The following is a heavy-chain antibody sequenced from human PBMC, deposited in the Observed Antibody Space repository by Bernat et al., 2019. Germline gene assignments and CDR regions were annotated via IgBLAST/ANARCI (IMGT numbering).Heavy chain of an antibody. D-gene: IGHD6-13*01. CDR2: INWNGGST. J-gene: IGHJ6*02. Sequence: EVQLVESGGGVVRPGGSLRLSCAASGFTFDDYGMSWVRQAPGKGLEWVSGINWNGGSTGYADSVKGRFTISRDNAKNSLYLQMNSLRAEDTAVYYCASLRQQSAYYYCYYGMDVWGQGTTVTFSS. CDR1: GFTFDDYG. V-gene: IGHV3-20*04. CDR3: ASLRQQSAYYYCYYGMDV.